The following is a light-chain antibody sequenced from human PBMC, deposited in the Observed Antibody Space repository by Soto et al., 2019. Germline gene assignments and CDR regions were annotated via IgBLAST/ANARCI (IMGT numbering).Light chain of an antibody. CDR2: SNS. CDR1: SSNIGGNT. J-gene: IGLJ2*01. Sequence: QSVLTQPPSASGTPGQRVTISCSGVSSNIGGNTVNWYQQLPGAAPKLNIFSNSQRPSGVPDRFSGSKSGTSASLAIGGLQPEEGAEYYCSTWDDSLNGPLFGGGSKLTVL. V-gene: IGLV1-44*01. CDR3: STWDDSLNGPL.